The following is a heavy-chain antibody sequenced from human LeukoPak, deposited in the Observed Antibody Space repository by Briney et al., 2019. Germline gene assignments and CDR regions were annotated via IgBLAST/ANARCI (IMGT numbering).Heavy chain of an antibody. J-gene: IGHJ4*02. CDR2: IKEDGSKE. CDR1: GFTFSKYW. V-gene: IGHV3-7*01. Sequence: PGGSLRLSCAASGFTFSKYWMSWVRQAPEKGLEWLADIKEDGSKEYFADSVKGRFTISRDNTKNSLYLQMNSLRAEDTAVYYCARDFGDSSGWYNDYWGQGTLVIVSS. D-gene: IGHD6-19*01. CDR3: ARDFGDSSGWYNDY.